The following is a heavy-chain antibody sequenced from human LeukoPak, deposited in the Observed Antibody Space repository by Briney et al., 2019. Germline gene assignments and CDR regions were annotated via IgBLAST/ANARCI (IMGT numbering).Heavy chain of an antibody. D-gene: IGHD6-19*01. V-gene: IGHV3-7*04. Sequence: GGSLRLSCAASGFTFSNYWMSWVRQAPGKGLEWVANIKEDGSEKYYVDSVKGRFTISRDNARNSLYLQMYSLRAEDTAVYYCAKERRTGSGAALDYWGPGTLVTVSS. CDR2: IKEDGSEK. CDR1: GFTFSNYW. J-gene: IGHJ4*02. CDR3: AKERRTGSGAALDY.